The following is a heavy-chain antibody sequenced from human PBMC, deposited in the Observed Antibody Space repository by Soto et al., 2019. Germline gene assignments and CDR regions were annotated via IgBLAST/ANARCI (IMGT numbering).Heavy chain of an antibody. J-gene: IGHJ3*02. D-gene: IGHD7-27*01. CDR2: IKRKSDGETT. CDR3: GTGSAFDI. CDR1: GFTFSNSY. V-gene: IGHV3-15*01. Sequence: EVQLVESGGGLVKPGGSLRLSCAASGFTFSNSYMSWVRQTPGKGLEWVGRIKRKSDGETTDYAVPVKGRFTISRDDAKSTVYLQMNSLKTEEAAMYYCGTGSAFDIWGQGTMVTVSS.